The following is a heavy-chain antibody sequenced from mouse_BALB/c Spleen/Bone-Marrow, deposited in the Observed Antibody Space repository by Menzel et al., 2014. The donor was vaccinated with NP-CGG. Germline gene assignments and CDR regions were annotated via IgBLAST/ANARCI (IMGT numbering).Heavy chain of an antibody. J-gene: IGHJ4*01. CDR3: ARDGYYVVMDY. D-gene: IGHD2-3*01. V-gene: IGHV2-9*02. Sequence: VKLVESGPGLVAPSQSLSITCTVSGFSLTNYGVHWVRQPPGKGLEWLGVIWAGGSTNYNSALMSRLSITKDNSKNQVFLKMNSLQTADTAMYYCARDGYYVVMDYWGQGTSVTASS. CDR2: IWAGGST. CDR1: GFSLTNYG.